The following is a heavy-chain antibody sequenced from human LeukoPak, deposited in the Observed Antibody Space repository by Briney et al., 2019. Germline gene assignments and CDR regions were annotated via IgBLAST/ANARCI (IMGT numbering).Heavy chain of an antibody. CDR1: GFTFSSYG. Sequence: PGGSLRLSCAASGFTFSSYGMHWVRQAPGKGLEWVAVIWYDGINKNYADSVKGRFTISRDNSKNTLYLQMNSLRAEDTAIYYCARVAEYTNSAHADYWGQGTLVTVSS. D-gene: IGHD1-1*01. CDR3: ARVAEYTNSAHADY. V-gene: IGHV3-33*01. J-gene: IGHJ4*02. CDR2: IWYDGINK.